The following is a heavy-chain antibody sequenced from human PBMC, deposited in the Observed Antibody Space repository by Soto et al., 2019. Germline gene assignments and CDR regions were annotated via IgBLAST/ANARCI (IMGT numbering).Heavy chain of an antibody. D-gene: IGHD3-10*01. Sequence: QVQLVQSGAEVKKPGSSVKVSCKASGGIFSTYAISWLRQAPGQGLEWMGGIIPLFGTPNYAQRFQGRVTITADESTSTAYMELSRLRSEDTXVYXXXRXRDDYGSGNYYNRIDFWGQGTLVTVSS. V-gene: IGHV1-69*01. CDR1: GGIFSTYA. CDR2: IIPLFGTP. J-gene: IGHJ4*02. CDR3: XRXRDDYGSGNYYNRIDF.